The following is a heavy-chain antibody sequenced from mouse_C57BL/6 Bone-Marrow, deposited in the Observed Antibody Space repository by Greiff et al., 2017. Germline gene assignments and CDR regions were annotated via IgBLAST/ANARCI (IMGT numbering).Heavy chain of an antibody. CDR1: GYTFTSYW. Sequence: VKLQQPGAELVRPGSSVKLSCKASGYTFTSYWMDWVKQRPGQGLEWIGNIYPSDSETHYNQKFKDKATLTVDKSSSTAYMQLSSLSSEDSAVYYCARGLYAMDYWGQGTSVTVSS. CDR3: ARGLYAMDY. V-gene: IGHV1-61*01. CDR2: IYPSDSET. J-gene: IGHJ4*01.